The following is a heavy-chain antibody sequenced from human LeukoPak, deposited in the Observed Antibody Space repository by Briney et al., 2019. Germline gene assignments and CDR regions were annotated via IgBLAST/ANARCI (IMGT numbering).Heavy chain of an antibody. CDR3: AREDPYYDYVWGSYSNLNDAFGI. CDR2: IYTSGST. J-gene: IGHJ3*02. CDR1: GGSISSYY. V-gene: IGHV4-4*07. D-gene: IGHD3-16*01. Sequence: PSETLSLTCTVSGGSISSYYWSWIRQPAGKGLEWIGRIYTSGSTNYNPSLKSRVTMSVDTSKNQFSLKLSSVTAADTAVYYCAREDPYYDYVWGSYSNLNDAFGIWGQGTMVTVSS.